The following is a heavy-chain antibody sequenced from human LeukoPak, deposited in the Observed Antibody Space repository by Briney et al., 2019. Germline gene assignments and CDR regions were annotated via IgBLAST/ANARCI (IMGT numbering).Heavy chain of an antibody. Sequence: ASVKVSCKASGYTFTSYGISWVRQAPGQGLEWMGWISAYNGNTNYAQKLQGRVTITADKSTSTAYMELSSLRSEDTAVYYCAISGSFSRTRPEKPFDYWGQGTLVTVSS. CDR1: GYTFTSYG. CDR3: AISGSFSRTRPEKPFDY. J-gene: IGHJ4*02. D-gene: IGHD1-26*01. V-gene: IGHV1-18*01. CDR2: ISAYNGNT.